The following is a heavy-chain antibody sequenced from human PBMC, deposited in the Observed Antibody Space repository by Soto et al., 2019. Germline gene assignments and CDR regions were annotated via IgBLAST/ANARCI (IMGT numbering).Heavy chain of an antibody. CDR1: GGTFSSYT. CDR2: IIPILGIA. D-gene: IGHD7-27*01. Sequence: QVQLVQSGAEVKKPGSSVKVSCKASGGTFSSYTISWVRQAPGQGLEWMGRIIPILGIANYAQKFQGRVTITGEKSTGTAYMGGSGLGCGDTAVYYGAREGGGFNWGVWDFDYWGQGTLVTVSS. V-gene: IGHV1-69*08. J-gene: IGHJ4*02. CDR3: AREGGGFNWGVWDFDY.